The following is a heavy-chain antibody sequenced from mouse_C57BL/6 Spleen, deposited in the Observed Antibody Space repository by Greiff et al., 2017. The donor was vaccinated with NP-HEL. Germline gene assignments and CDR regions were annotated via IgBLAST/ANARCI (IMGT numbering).Heavy chain of an antibody. CDR3: TGNDYSYAMDY. V-gene: IGHV6-3*01. J-gene: IGHJ4*01. CDR2: IRLKSDNYAT. D-gene: IGHD2-4*01. Sequence: EVKLQESGGGLVQPGGSMKLSCVASGFTFSNYWMNWVRQSPEKGLEWVAQIRLKSDNYATHYAESVKGRFSISRDDSKSSVYLQMNNLRAEDTGIYYCTGNDYSYAMDYWGQGTSVTVSA. CDR1: GFTFSNYW.